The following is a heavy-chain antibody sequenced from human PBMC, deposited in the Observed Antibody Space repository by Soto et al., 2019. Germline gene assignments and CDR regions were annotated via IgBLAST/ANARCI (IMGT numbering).Heavy chain of an antibody. Sequence: QAQLVESGGGVVQPGRSLRLSCAASGFTFSSYGMHWVRQAPGKGLEWVAVIWYDGSNKYYADSVKGRFTISRDNSKNTLYLQMNSLRAEDTAVYYCARERWELLLDYYYGMDVWGQGTTVTVSS. V-gene: IGHV3-33*01. J-gene: IGHJ6*02. CDR3: ARERWELLLDYYYGMDV. CDR2: IWYDGSNK. CDR1: GFTFSSYG. D-gene: IGHD1-26*01.